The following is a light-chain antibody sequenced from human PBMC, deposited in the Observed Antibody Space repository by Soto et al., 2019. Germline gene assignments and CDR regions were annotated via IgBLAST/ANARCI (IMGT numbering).Light chain of an antibody. CDR2: AAS. V-gene: IGKV1-39*01. J-gene: IGKJ2*01. CDR1: QTIKSY. CDR3: QQSFTSART. Sequence: DIQVTQSPSSLSASVGERVTITCRASQTIKSYLNWYQLTPGKAPKLLIFAASSLKSGVPSRFSGHGYDTDFHLTITDLQPEDFATYYCQQSFTSARTFGPGTRLEIK.